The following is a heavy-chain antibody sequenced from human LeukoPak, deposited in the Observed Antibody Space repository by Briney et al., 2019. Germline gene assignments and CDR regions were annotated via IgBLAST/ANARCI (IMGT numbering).Heavy chain of an antibody. CDR3: ARAVGSSESNWFDP. Sequence: SQTLSLTCTVSGGSISSGSYYSSWIRQPAGKGLEWVGRIYTSGSTHYNPSLKSRVTIPVDTYKNQFSLNLNSVTAADTAVYYCARAVGSSESNWFDPWGQGTLATVSS. CDR2: IYTSGST. J-gene: IGHJ5*02. V-gene: IGHV4-61*02. CDR1: GGSISSGSYY. D-gene: IGHD6-19*01.